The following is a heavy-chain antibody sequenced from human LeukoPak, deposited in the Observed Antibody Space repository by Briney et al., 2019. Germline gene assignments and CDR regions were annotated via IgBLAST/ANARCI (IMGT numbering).Heavy chain of an antibody. J-gene: IGHJ4*02. CDR3: ARESSNWYLNY. CDR1: GFTFSSYS. V-gene: IGHV3-48*04. D-gene: IGHD6-13*01. CDR2: ISSSGSTI. Sequence: GGSLRLSCAVSGFTFSSYSMSWVRQAPGKGLEWISYISSSGSTIYYADSVKGRFTISRDNAKNSLYLQMNTLRAEDTAVYYCARESSNWYLNYWGQGTLVTVSS.